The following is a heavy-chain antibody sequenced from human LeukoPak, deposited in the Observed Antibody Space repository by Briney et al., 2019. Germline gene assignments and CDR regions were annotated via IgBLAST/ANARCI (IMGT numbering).Heavy chain of an antibody. Sequence: SETLSLTCTVSGGSISSSSYYWGWIRQPPGKGLEWIGTIYYSGSTYYNPSLKSRVTISVDTSKSRFSLKLSSVTAADTAVYYCARVSSVWIKDYYYYMDVWGKGTTVTVSS. CDR3: ARVSSVWIKDYYYYMDV. CDR1: GGSISSSSYY. J-gene: IGHJ6*03. D-gene: IGHD5-12*01. CDR2: IYYSGST. V-gene: IGHV4-39*07.